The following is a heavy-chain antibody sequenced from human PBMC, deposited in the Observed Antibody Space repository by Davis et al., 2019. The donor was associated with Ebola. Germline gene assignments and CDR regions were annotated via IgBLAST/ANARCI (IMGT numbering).Heavy chain of an antibody. J-gene: IGHJ5*02. CDR2: ISGDGGST. CDR1: CFSFDDYA. V-gene: IGHV3-43*02. D-gene: IGHD2-2*02. CDR3: AKSAVDGYQLLYYDWFDP. Sequence: GESLKISCAASCFSFDDYAMHWVRQAPGKGLEWVSLISGDGGSTYYADSVKGRFTISRDNSKNSLYLQMNSLRTEDTALYYCAKSAVDGYQLLYYDWFDPWGQGTLVTVSS.